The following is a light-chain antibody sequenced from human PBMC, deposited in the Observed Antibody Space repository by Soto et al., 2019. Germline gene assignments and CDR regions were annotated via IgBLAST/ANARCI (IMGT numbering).Light chain of an antibody. CDR2: AAS. CDR1: QGISSY. V-gene: IGKV1-9*01. CDR3: QQLNSYPRT. Sequence: DIQLTQSPSFLSASVVDRVTITCRASQGISSYLAWYQQKPGKAPKLLIYAASTLQSGVPSRFSGSGSGTEFTLTISSLQPEDFATYYCQQLNSYPRTFGHGTKV. J-gene: IGKJ1*01.